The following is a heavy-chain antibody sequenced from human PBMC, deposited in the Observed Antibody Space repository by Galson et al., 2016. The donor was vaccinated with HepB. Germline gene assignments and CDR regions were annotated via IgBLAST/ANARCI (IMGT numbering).Heavy chain of an antibody. CDR2: VYHSGCT. D-gene: IGHD3-9*01. CDR3: ARDRNDIGLDS. CDR1: GGSISNGDYY. J-gene: IGHJ4*02. Sequence: TLSLTCTVSGGSISNGDYYWSWIRQPPGKGLEWIGYVYHSGCTYYNPSLKNRTTISVDTSKNQFSLKLNSVTAADTAIYYCARDRNDIGLDSWGQGTLVTVSS. V-gene: IGHV4-30-4*01.